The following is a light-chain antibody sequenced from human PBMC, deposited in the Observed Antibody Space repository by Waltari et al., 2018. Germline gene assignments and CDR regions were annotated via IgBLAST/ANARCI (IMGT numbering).Light chain of an antibody. CDR2: IDN. J-gene: IGLJ2*01. V-gene: IGLV1-44*01. Sequence: QSVVTQPPSASGTPGQRVTISCSGGSSNVGTNTVNWYPQLPGAAPHPPIYIDNQRPSGVPDRFSGSKSGTSASLAISGLQSEDEADYYCAVWDDSRNDLVFGGGTKLTVL. CDR1: SSNVGTNT. CDR3: AVWDDSRNDLV.